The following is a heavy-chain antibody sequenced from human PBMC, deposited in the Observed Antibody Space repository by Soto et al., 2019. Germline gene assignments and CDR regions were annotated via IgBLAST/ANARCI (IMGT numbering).Heavy chain of an antibody. CDR3: ARDEPRYSSSWTYYYGMDV. CDR2: ISAYNGNT. D-gene: IGHD6-13*01. CDR1: GYTFTSYG. Sequence: GASVKVSCKASGYTFTSYGISWVRQAPGQGLEWMGRISAYNGNTNYAQKLQGRVTMTTDTSTSTAYMELRSLRSDDTAVYYCARDEPRYSSSWTYYYGMDVWGQGTTVTVSS. V-gene: IGHV1-18*04. J-gene: IGHJ6*02.